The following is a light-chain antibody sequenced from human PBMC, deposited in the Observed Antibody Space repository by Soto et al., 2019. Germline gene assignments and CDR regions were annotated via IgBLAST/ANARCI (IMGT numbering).Light chain of an antibody. CDR2: GAS. Sequence: EIEMTQSPGTLSLSPGEGATLYCSASQSINSFLAWYQQRRGQAPRLLIHGASNRATGIPDRFSGSGSGTDFTLTISRLEPEDFALYYCQHYGVSPRTSGQ. CDR1: QSINSF. V-gene: IGKV3-20*01. J-gene: IGKJ1*01. CDR3: QHYGVSPRT.